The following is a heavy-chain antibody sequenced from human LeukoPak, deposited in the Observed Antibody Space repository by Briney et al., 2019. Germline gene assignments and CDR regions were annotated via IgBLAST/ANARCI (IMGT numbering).Heavy chain of an antibody. CDR2: IRYDGSNK. D-gene: IGHD3-9*01. V-gene: IGHV3-30*02. CDR1: GFTFSSYG. J-gene: IGHJ4*02. CDR3: AKDPFYDILTSLDY. Sequence: GGSLRLSCAASGFTFSSYGMHWVRQAPGKGLEWVAFIRYDGSNKYYADSVKGRFTIPRDNSKNTLYLQMNSLRAEDTAVYYCAKDPFYDILTSLDYWGQGTLVTVSS.